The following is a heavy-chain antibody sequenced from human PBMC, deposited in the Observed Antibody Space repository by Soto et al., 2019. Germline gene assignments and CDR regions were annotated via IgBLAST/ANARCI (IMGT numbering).Heavy chain of an antibody. V-gene: IGHV3-74*01. J-gene: IGHJ6*02. CDR2: INSDGSST. CDR3: ARVRIVAPDHFGMDV. D-gene: IGHD6-13*01. CDR1: GFTFSSYW. Sequence: GGSLRLSCAASGFTFSSYWMHWVRQAPGKGLVWVSRINSDGSSTSYADSVKGRFTVSRDNAKNTLYLQMNSLRAEDTAVYYCARVRIVAPDHFGMDVWGQGTTVTVSS.